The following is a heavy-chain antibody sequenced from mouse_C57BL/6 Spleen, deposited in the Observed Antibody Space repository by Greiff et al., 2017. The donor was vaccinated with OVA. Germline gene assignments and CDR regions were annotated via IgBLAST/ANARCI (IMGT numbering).Heavy chain of an antibody. Sequence: EVMLVESGGGLVKPGGSLKLSCAASGFTFSDYGMHWVRQAPEKGLEWVAYISSGSSTIYYADTVKGRSTISRDNAKNTLFLQMTSLRSEDTAMYYCARDGDYAMDYWGQGTSVTVSS. V-gene: IGHV5-17*01. CDR2: ISSGSSTI. CDR3: ARDGDYAMDY. D-gene: IGHD1-1*02. CDR1: GFTFSDYG. J-gene: IGHJ4*01.